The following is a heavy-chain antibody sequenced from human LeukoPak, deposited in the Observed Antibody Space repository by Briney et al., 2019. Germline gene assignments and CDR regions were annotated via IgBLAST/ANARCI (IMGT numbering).Heavy chain of an antibody. CDR2: IYYSGST. Sequence: SETLSLTCTVSGGSLSSYYWSWIRQPPGKGLEWIGYIYYSGSTNYNPSLKSRVTISVDTSKNQFSLKLSSVTAADTAVYYCARGGGYDAFNIWGQGTMVTVSS. CDR3: ARGGGYDAFNI. D-gene: IGHD6-13*01. CDR1: GGSLSSYY. J-gene: IGHJ3*02. V-gene: IGHV4-59*13.